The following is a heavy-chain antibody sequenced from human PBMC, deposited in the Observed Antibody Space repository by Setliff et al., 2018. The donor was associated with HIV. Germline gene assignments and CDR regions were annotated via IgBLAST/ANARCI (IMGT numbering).Heavy chain of an antibody. J-gene: IGHJ4*02. Sequence: PSETLSLTCSVSGGSIRSHYWSWIRQAPGKGLQWIGNVYYRAKTGATTDHNPSPRSRISISLDVSKNQLSLRLRSVTAADTAIYYCARDVAPPLAGDVWSGNGLWGQGTQVTVSS. D-gene: IGHD3-3*01. V-gene: IGHV4-59*11. CDR1: GGSIRSHY. CDR2: VYYRAKTGATT. CDR3: ARDVAPPLAGDVWSGNGL.